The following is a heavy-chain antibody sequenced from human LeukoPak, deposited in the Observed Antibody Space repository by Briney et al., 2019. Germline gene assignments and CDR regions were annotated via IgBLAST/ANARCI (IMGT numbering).Heavy chain of an antibody. CDR1: GFTFSNAW. CDR2: IKSKTDGGAT. CDR3: TTDLIITMIVVDTRKHDY. D-gene: IGHD3-22*01. J-gene: IGHJ4*02. Sequence: PGGSLRLSCAASGFTFSNAWMSWVRQAPGKGLEWVGRIKSKTDGGATDYAAPVKGRFTISRDDSKNTLYLQMNSLKTEDTAVYYCTTDLIITMIVVDTRKHDYWGQGTLVTASS. V-gene: IGHV3-15*01.